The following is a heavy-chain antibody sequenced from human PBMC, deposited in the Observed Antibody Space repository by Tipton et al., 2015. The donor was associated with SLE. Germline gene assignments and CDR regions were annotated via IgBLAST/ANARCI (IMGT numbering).Heavy chain of an antibody. CDR1: GGSISSYY. V-gene: IGHV4-59*01. CDR2: IYYSGGT. Sequence: TLSLTCTVSGGSISSYYWSWIRQPPGKGLEWIGYIYYSGGTNYNPSLKSRVIISVDTSKNQFSLKLSSVTAADTAVYYCAGEGQQLVYFDLWGRGTLVTVSS. CDR3: AGEGQQLVYFDL. D-gene: IGHD6-13*01. J-gene: IGHJ2*01.